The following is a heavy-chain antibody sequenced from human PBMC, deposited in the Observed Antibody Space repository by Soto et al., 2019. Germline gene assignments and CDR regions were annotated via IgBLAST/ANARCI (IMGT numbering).Heavy chain of an antibody. J-gene: IGHJ5*02. CDR3: ATQEVGGSYVYTFDP. CDR1: GGSISSSNYY. Sequence: SETLSLTCTVSGGSISSSNYYWGWIRQPPGKGLEWIGSIYYSGSTYYNPSLKSRVTISVDTSKSQFSLKLSSVTAADTAVYYCATQEVGGSYVYTFDPWGQGTLVTVSS. V-gene: IGHV4-39*01. CDR2: IYYSGST. D-gene: IGHD1-26*01.